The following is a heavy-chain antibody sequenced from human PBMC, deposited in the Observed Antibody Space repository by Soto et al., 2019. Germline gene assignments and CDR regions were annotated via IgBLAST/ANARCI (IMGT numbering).Heavy chain of an antibody. J-gene: IGHJ4*02. Sequence: QLLXSGGGLVQPGGSLRLSCEASGFSFSSYALSWVRQAPGKGLEWVSTFSAGGRAYYADSVKGRXTXXXXXXKXXXXXXXXXXXXXXXXXXXXAXXXXPQHXGDTLFDYWGQGTRVT. CDR1: GFSFSSYA. CDR3: AXXXXPQHXGDTLFDY. D-gene: IGHD4-17*01. V-gene: IGHV3-23*01. CDR2: FSAGGRA.